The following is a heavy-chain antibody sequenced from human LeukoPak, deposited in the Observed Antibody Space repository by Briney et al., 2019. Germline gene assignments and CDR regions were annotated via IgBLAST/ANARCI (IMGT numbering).Heavy chain of an antibody. Sequence: GGSLRLSCAASGFTFSIYNMNWVRQAPGKGLGWVAYISTSISTIYYTDSVKGRFTISRDNAKNSLYLQMNSLRAEDTAVYYCARVGDYYYMDVWGKGTTVTVSS. CDR1: GFTFSIYN. J-gene: IGHJ6*03. D-gene: IGHD3-16*01. CDR2: ISTSISTI. V-gene: IGHV3-48*04. CDR3: ARVGDYYYMDV.